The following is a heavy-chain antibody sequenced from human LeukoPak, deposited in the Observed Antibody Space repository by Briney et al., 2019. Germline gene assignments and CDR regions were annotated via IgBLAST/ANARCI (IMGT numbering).Heavy chain of an antibody. CDR3: ARVAVTGAARLGY. CDR1: GGAISNNYW. J-gene: IGHJ4*02. CDR2: IYYSEST. D-gene: IGHD6-19*01. V-gene: IGHV4-4*02. Sequence: SETLSLTCTVSGGAISNNYWWTWVRQSPGKGLEWIGDIYYSESTNYNPSLKSRVTMSLDKSKNQLSLNLKFVTAADTALYYCARVAVTGAARLGYWGQGTLVTVSS.